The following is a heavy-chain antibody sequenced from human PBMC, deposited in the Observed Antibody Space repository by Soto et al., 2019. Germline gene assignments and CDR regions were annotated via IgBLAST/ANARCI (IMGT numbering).Heavy chain of an antibody. CDR3: AKDSGYCSGGSCYFASVLTYYYYMDV. Sequence: HPGGSLRLSCAASGFTFSSYGMHWVRQAPGKGLEWVAVISYDGSNKYYADSVKGRFTISRDNSKNTLYLQMNSLRAEDTAVYYCAKDSGYCSGGSCYFASVLTYYYYMDVWGKGTAVTVSS. CDR1: GFTFSSYG. V-gene: IGHV3-30*18. D-gene: IGHD2-15*01. CDR2: ISYDGSNK. J-gene: IGHJ6*03.